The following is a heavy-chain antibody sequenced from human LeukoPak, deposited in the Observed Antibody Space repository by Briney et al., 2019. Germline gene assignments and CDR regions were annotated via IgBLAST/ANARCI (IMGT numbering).Heavy chain of an antibody. CDR2: ITNSGAGT. Sequence: GGSLRLSCAASGFSFSSFDMTWVRQAPGKGLEWVSGITNSGAGTYYADSVRGRFTISRDNFKNTVYLQMNSLRAEDTALYYCAKDARRTSGWYYFDSWGRGTLVTVSS. V-gene: IGHV3-23*01. J-gene: IGHJ4*02. D-gene: IGHD6-19*01. CDR3: AKDARRTSGWYYFDS. CDR1: GFSFSSFD.